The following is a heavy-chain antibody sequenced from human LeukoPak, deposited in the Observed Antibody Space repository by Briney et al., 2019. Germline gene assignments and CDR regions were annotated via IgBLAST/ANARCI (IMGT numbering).Heavy chain of an antibody. CDR2: IYYFGST. J-gene: IGHJ3*02. D-gene: IGHD3-10*01. Sequence: SETLSLTCSVSGGSISTSDPYWGWMRQPPGKALEWIGTIYYFGSTYYNPSLKSRVTLSIDTSKNQFSLKLRSVTAADTALYYCARRHYYGSGRENAFDIWGQGTMVTVSS. CDR3: ARRHYYGSGRENAFDI. CDR1: GGSISTSDPY. V-gene: IGHV4-39*07.